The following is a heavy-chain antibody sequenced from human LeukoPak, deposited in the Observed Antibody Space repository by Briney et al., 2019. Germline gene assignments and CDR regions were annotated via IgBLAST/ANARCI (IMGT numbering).Heavy chain of an antibody. J-gene: IGHJ2*01. CDR3: ARDARIAAAALYWYFDL. D-gene: IGHD6-13*01. CDR2: IWYDGSNK. V-gene: IGHV3-33*01. Sequence: PGRSLRLSCAASGFTFSSYGMHWVHQAPGKGLEWVAVIWYDGSNKYYADSVKGRFTISRDNSKNTLYLQMNSLRAEDTAVYYCARDARIAAAALYWYFDLWGRGTLVTVSS. CDR1: GFTFSSYG.